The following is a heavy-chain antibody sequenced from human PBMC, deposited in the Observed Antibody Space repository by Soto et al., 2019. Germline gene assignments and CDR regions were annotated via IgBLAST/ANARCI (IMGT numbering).Heavy chain of an antibody. J-gene: IGHJ4*02. CDR2: INPSGTTT. D-gene: IGHD1-1*01. CDR3: ARDPDTTSKIDH. V-gene: IGHV1-46*01. Sequence: ASVKVSCKASGCTFTRFYMHWVRQAPGQGLEWMGIINPSGTTTDYAQKFQGRVTMTRDTSTSTYYMELSSLTSEDTAVYYCARDPDTTSKIDHWGQGTQVTVSS. CDR1: GCTFTRFY.